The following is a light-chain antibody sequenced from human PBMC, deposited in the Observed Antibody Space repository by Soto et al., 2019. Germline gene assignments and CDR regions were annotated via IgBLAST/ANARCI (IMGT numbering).Light chain of an antibody. Sequence: DIQLTQSPSFLSASVGDRVTITCRASQGISSYLAWYQQKPGKAPKLLIYAASTLQSGIPSRFSGSGSGTEFALTISSLQPEDFATYYCQQFNSCPITFGQGTRLEIK. V-gene: IGKV1-9*01. CDR3: QQFNSCPIT. CDR2: AAS. CDR1: QGISSY. J-gene: IGKJ5*01.